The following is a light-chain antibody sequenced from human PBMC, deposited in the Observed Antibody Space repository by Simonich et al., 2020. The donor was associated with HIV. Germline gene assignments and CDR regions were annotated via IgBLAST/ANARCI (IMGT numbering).Light chain of an antibody. V-gene: IGKV3-15*01. CDR1: QSVSSN. J-gene: IGKJ4*01. Sequence: EIVMTQSPATLSVSPGERATLSCRASQSVSSNLAWYQQKPSQAPRLLIYGASTRATDIPARFSGSGSGTEFTLTISSLQSEDFAVYYCQQRSNWPLTFGGGTKVEIK. CDR3: QQRSNWPLT. CDR2: GAS.